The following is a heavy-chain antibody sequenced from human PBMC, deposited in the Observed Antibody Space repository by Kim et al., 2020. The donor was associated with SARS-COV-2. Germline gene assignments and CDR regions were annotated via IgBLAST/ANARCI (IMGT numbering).Heavy chain of an antibody. CDR3: AARTATIGAPQDH. D-gene: IGHD4-4*01. CDR1: GLDFSSYW. CDR2: IKPDGSEK. J-gene: IGHJ4*02. V-gene: IGHV3-7*01. Sequence: GGSLRLSCAASGLDFSSYWMHWVRQAPAKGLEWVGNIKPDGSEKHYVDSVKGRFTISRDNAKISLYLQMNNLRADDTAVYYCAARTATIGAPQDHLGRGTLVTVSS.